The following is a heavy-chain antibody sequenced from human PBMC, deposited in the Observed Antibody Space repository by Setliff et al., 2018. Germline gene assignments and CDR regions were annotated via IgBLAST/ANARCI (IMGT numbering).Heavy chain of an antibody. V-gene: IGHV1-2*02. CDR1: GYPFVGYF. CDR3: ARIPSYYYDSSGYYPP. Sequence: ASVKVSCKTSGYPFVGYFIYWMRQAPGQGLEWVGWIDPKSGRTKYAVKFQGRVTMTRDTSISTAYMELSRLRSDDTAVYYCARIPSYYYDSSGYYPPWGQGTLVTVSS. CDR2: IDPKSGRT. J-gene: IGHJ4*02. D-gene: IGHD3-22*01.